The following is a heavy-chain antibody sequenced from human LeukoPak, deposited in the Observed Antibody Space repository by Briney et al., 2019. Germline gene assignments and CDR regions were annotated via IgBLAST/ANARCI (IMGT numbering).Heavy chain of an antibody. CDR1: GGSISSYY. V-gene: IGHV4-59*08. D-gene: IGHD3-22*01. CDR2: ISDIGSI. Sequence: PSETLSLTCTVSGGSISSYYWSWIRQPPGKGLEWIAYISDIGSINYNPSLKSRVTISLDTSKNQFSLKLSSVTAADTAVYYCARHSYYYDSSGYRGYYFDYWGQGTLVTVSS. J-gene: IGHJ4*02. CDR3: ARHSYYYDSSGYRGYYFDY.